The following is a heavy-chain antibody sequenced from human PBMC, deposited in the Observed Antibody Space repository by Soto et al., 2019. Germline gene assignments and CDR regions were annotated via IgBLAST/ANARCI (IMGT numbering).Heavy chain of an antibody. Sequence: EVQLLESGGGLVQPGGSLRLSCAASGFTFSSYAMSWVRQAPGKGLEWVSAISGSGGSTYYADSVKGRFTISRDNSKNSLYKQMNSLRAEDTAVYYCAKEYEYSSGWERIDYWGQGTLVTVSS. CDR3: AKEYEYSSGWERIDY. V-gene: IGHV3-23*01. CDR2: ISGSGGST. D-gene: IGHD6-19*01. J-gene: IGHJ4*02. CDR1: GFTFSSYA.